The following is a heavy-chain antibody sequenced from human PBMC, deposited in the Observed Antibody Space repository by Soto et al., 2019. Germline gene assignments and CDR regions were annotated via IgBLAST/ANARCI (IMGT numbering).Heavy chain of an antibody. Sequence: ASVKVSCKASGYTFTGYYMHWVRQAPGQGLEWMGWINPNSGGTNYAQKLQGRVTMTRDTSISTAYMELRRLRSDDTAVYYCARYCSGGSCSHYGMDVWGQGTTVTVSS. J-gene: IGHJ6*02. CDR3: ARYCSGGSCSHYGMDV. D-gene: IGHD2-15*01. V-gene: IGHV1-2*02. CDR2: INPNSGGT. CDR1: GYTFTGYY.